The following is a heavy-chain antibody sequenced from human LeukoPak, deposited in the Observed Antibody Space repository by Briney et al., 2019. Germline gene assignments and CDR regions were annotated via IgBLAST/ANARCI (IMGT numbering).Heavy chain of an antibody. CDR2: ISGSGGST. D-gene: IGHD6-19*01. J-gene: IGHJ4*02. CDR1: GFTFSSYA. V-gene: IGHV3-23*01. CDR3: AKDRAGYSSASRNYFDY. Sequence: GGSLRLSCAASGFTFSSYAMSWVRQAPGKGLEWVSAISGSGGSTHYADSVKGRFTISRDNSKNTLYLQMNSLRAEDTAVYYCAKDRAGYSSASRNYFDYWGQGTLVTVSS.